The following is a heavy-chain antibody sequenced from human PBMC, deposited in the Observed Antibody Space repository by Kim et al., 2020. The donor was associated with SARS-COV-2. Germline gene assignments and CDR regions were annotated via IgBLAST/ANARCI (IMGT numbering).Heavy chain of an antibody. CDR2: IYYSGST. CDR1: GGSISSSSYY. V-gene: IGHV4-39*01. Sequence: SETLSLTCTVSGGSISSSSYYWGWIRQPPGKGLEWIGSIYYSGSTYYNPSLKSRVTISVDTSKNQFSLKLSSVTAADTAVYYCARRAWSSSRGWFDPWGQGTLVTVSS. D-gene: IGHD6-6*01. CDR3: ARRAWSSSRGWFDP. J-gene: IGHJ5*02.